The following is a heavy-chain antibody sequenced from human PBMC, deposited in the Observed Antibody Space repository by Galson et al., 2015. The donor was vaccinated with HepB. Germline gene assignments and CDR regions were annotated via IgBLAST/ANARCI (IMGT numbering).Heavy chain of an antibody. CDR1: GDSISSSSYY. CDR2: IYYSGSA. V-gene: IGHV4-39*01. Sequence: ETLSLTCTVSGDSISSSSYYWGWIRQPPGKGLEWIATIYYSGSAYNPSLKSRVTISVDTSKNQFSLRLSSVTAADTAVYYCARVPPLLLWFGEPDLRFDPWGQGTLVTVSS. D-gene: IGHD3-10*01. CDR3: ARVPPLLLWFGEPDLRFDP. J-gene: IGHJ5*02.